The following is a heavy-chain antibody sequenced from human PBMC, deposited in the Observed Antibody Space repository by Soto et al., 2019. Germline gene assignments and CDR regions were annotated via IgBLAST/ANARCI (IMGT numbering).Heavy chain of an antibody. Sequence: SVKVSCKASGGTFSSYAISWVRQAPGQGLEWMGRIIPFIGTANYAQKFQGRVTITADESTSTAYMELTSLRSEDTAVYYCARVVMTTVPASYYDGMDVWGQGTTVTVS. CDR2: IIPFIGTA. J-gene: IGHJ6*02. CDR1: GGTFSSYA. D-gene: IGHD4-4*01. V-gene: IGHV1-69*11. CDR3: ARVVMTTVPASYYDGMDV.